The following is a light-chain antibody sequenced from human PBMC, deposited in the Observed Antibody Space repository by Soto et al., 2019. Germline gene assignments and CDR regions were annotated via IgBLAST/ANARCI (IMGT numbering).Light chain of an antibody. CDR3: QQYNNWPRT. V-gene: IGKV3-15*01. CDR1: QTVSSN. Sequence: VMTQSPATLSVSPGGRAPLSCRASQTVSSNLAWYQQKPGQAPRLLIYGASTRATGTPARFSGSGSGTEFTLTISSLQSEDFAVYYCQQYNNWPRTFGQGTKVDIK. CDR2: GAS. J-gene: IGKJ1*01.